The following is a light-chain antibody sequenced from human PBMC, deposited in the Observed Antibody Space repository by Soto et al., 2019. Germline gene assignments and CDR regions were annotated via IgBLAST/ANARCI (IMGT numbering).Light chain of an antibody. CDR2: GAS. Sequence: EILMTQSPATLSVSPGERATLSCRASQSVSSNLAWYQQKPGQAPRLLIYGASTRATGIPARFSGSGSGTEFTLTISSLQSEDFAVYYWQTDNNRPRTFGEGTKVAIK. V-gene: IGKV3-15*01. CDR3: QTDNNRPRT. CDR1: QSVSSN. J-gene: IGKJ1*01.